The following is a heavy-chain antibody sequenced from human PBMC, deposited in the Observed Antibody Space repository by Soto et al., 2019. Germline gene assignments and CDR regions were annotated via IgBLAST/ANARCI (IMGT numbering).Heavy chain of an antibody. CDR2: IAPHSGRT. CDR1: GYAFTSYG. D-gene: IGHD3-10*01. CDR3: ARAATGSYHSAY. V-gene: IGHV1-18*04. Sequence: GPEVKKPGASVRVSCMTSGYAFTSYGVNWVRQAPGQGLEWMGLIAPHSGRTTYLPKFQGRVTITADAATNTAYMELGSLSSDDTGIYFCARAATGSYHSAYWGQGTVVTVSS. J-gene: IGHJ4*02.